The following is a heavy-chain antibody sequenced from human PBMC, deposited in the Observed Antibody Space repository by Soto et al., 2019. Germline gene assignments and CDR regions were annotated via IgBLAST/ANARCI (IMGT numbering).Heavy chain of an antibody. J-gene: IGHJ4*02. CDR3: TRGGDAYKNGH. CDR2: IHYSGST. D-gene: IGHD2-21*01. Sequence: QVQLQESGPGLVKPSETLSLTCTVPGGSVNIGTYYWCWIRQPPGKGLEWIGFIHYSGSTNYNPSLKSRVTMSVDTSKNQFALKLTSVNAADTAVYYCTRGGDAYKNGHWGQGTLVTVSS. CDR1: GGSVNIGTYY. V-gene: IGHV4-61*01.